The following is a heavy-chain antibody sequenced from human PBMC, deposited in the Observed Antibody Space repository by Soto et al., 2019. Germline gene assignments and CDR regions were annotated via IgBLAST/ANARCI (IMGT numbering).Heavy chain of an antibody. D-gene: IGHD1-26*01. V-gene: IGHV3-23*01. CDR3: AKGPGEWELLSPFDY. Sequence: EVQLLESGGGLVQPGGSLRLSCAASGFTFSSYAMSWVRQAPGKGLEWVSAISGSGGSTYYADSVKGRFTISRDNSKNTLYLQMNSLIAEDTAVYYCAKGPGEWELLSPFDYWGQGTLVTVSS. CDR2: ISGSGGST. J-gene: IGHJ4*02. CDR1: GFTFSSYA.